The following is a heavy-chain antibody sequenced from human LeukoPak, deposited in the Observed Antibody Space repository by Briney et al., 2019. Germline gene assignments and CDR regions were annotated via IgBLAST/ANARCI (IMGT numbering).Heavy chain of an antibody. CDR3: ARMLLRYFDWDERGWYFDF. J-gene: IGHJ2*01. CDR1: GGTFSSYA. CDR2: IIPILGIA. V-gene: IGHV1-69*04. Sequence: GSSVKVSCKASGGTFSSYAISWVRPAPGQGLEWMGRIIPILGIANYAQKFQGRVTITADKCISTAYMEVRSLRSEDTAVYYCARMLLRYFDWDERGWYFDFWGRGTLVTVSS. D-gene: IGHD3-9*01.